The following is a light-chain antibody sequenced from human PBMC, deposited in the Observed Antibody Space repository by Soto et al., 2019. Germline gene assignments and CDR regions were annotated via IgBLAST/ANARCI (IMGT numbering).Light chain of an antibody. CDR2: YAS. Sequence: EVVMTQSPATLSVSPGERVTLSCRATESVHRNLAWYQQKPGQGPSLLIYYASTRATGDPDRFTGSGSGKEFTLTIGSRQSEDFGVYHCQRCSNWPPTFGRGNNVEIK. CDR1: ESVHRN. V-gene: IGKV3-15*01. CDR3: QRCSNWPPT. J-gene: IGKJ3*01.